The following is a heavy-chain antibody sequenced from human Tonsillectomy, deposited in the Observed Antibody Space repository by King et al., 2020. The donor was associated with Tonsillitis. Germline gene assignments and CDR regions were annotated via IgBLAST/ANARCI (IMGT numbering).Heavy chain of an antibody. V-gene: IGHV4-34*01. CDR1: GGSFSGYY. CDR2: INHSGST. J-gene: IGHJ4*02. D-gene: IGHD3-3*01. Sequence: QVQLQQWGAGLLKPSETLSLTCAVYGGSFSGYYWSWIRQPPGKGLEWIGEINHSGSTNYNPSLKSRVTISVDTSKNQFSLKLSSVTAADTAVYYCAGGQSSRITIFGVVTVFDYWGQGTLVTVSS. CDR3: AGGQSSRITIFGVVTVFDY.